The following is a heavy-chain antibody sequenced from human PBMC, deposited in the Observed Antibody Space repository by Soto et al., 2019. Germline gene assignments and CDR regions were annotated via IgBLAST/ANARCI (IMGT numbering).Heavy chain of an antibody. CDR2: INPSGGTT. Sequence: ASVKVSCKASGYTFTSYYLHWVRQAPGQGLEWMGIINPSGGTTTYAQKFQGRVTMTRDTSATTVYMELSSLRSEDTAVYYCAKSLLSSGGSLQTYYYYYGMDVWGQGTTVTVSS. J-gene: IGHJ6*02. V-gene: IGHV1-46*01. D-gene: IGHD2-15*01. CDR1: GYTFTSYY. CDR3: AKSLLSSGGSLQTYYYYYGMDV.